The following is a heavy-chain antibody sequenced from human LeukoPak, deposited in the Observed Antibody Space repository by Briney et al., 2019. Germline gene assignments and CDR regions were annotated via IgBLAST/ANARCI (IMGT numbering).Heavy chain of an antibody. Sequence: GGSLRLSCAASGFTFDDHAMHWVRQAPGKGLEWVSGISWNGESIGYADSVKSRFTISRDDAKNSLYLQMNSLRAEDTALYYCAKDREWELLGFFDYWGQGTLVTVSS. J-gene: IGHJ4*02. CDR3: AKDREWELLGFFDY. V-gene: IGHV3-9*01. CDR2: ISWNGESI. CDR1: GFTFDDHA. D-gene: IGHD1-26*01.